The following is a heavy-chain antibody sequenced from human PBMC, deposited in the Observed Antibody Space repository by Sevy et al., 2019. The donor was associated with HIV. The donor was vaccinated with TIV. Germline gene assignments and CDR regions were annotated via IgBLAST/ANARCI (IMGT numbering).Heavy chain of an antibody. V-gene: IGHV3-21*01. CDR1: GFTFSSYS. CDR3: ARDAYYRGRGYSYGYRPDYYYGMDV. D-gene: IGHD5-18*01. CDR2: ISSSSSYI. Sequence: GGSLRLSCAASGFTFSSYSMNWVRQAPGKGLEWVSSISSSSSYIYYADSLKGRFTISRDNAKNSLYLQMNSLRAEDTAVYYCARDAYYRGRGYSYGYRPDYYYGMDVWGQGTTVTVSS. J-gene: IGHJ6*02.